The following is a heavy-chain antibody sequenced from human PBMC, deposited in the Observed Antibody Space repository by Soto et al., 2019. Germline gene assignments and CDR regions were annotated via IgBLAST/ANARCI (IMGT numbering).Heavy chain of an antibody. D-gene: IGHD3-22*01. CDR3: ATGTMIVVDTSFDY. V-gene: IGHV1-18*01. CDR1: GYTFTSYG. CDR2: ISAYNGNT. Sequence: ASVKVSCKASGYTFTSYGISWVRQAPGQGLEWMGWISAYNGNTNYAQKLQGRVTMTTDTSTDTACMELSSLRSEDTAVYYCATGTMIVVDTSFDYWGQGTLVTVSS. J-gene: IGHJ4*02.